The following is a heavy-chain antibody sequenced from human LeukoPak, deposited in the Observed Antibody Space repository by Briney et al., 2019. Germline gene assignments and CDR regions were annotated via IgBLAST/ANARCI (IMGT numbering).Heavy chain of an antibody. CDR1: GFTFSNYA. CDR3: AKVLRYVDY. Sequence: GGSLRLSCTASGFTFSNYAMSWVRQAPGKGLEWVSTISGSDGSTYYADSVKGRFTISRDNSKNTLYLQMNSLRAEDTAVYYCAKVLRYVDYWGQGTLVTVSS. J-gene: IGHJ4*02. V-gene: IGHV3-23*01. D-gene: IGHD2-2*01. CDR2: ISGSDGST.